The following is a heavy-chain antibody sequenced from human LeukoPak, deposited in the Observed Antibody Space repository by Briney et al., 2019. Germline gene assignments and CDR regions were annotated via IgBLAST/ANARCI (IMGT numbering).Heavy chain of an antibody. CDR2: IFPGDSDT. V-gene: IGHV5-51*01. D-gene: IGHD3-9*01. J-gene: IGHJ4*02. CDR1: GYSFTSYW. CDR3: ARTGGYYDILTGYYRGEYYLDS. Sequence: GESLKISCKGSGYSFTSYWIGWVRQMPGKGLEWMGIIFPGDSDTRYSPSFQGQVTISVDKSISTAYLQWSSLKASDTAVYYCARTGGYYDILTGYYRGEYYLDSWGQVTLVTVSS.